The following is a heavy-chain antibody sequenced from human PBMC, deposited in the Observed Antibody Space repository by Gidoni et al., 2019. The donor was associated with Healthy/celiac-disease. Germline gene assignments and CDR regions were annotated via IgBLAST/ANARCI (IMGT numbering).Heavy chain of an antibody. J-gene: IGHJ5*02. CDR1: GGSISSGGYS. V-gene: IGHV4-30-4*07. CDR2: IYYSGST. Sequence: QVQLQESGPGLVKPSPTLSLTCAVSGGSISSGGYSWSWIRQPPGKGLEWIGYIYYSGSTYYNPSLKSRVTISVDTSKNQFSLKLSSVTAADTAVYYCARVGDSSGYYTWGQGTLVTVSS. D-gene: IGHD3-22*01. CDR3: ARVGDSSGYYT.